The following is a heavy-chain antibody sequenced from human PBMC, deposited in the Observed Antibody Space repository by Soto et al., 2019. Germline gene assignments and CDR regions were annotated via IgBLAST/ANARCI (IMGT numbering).Heavy chain of an antibody. D-gene: IGHD2-2*01. CDR3: VPYCSSTSCPSPYYFDY. V-gene: IGHV1-69*02. J-gene: IGHJ4*02. CDR1: GGTFSSYT. Sequence: AVKASCKASGGTFSSYTISWVRQAPGQGLEWMGRIIPILGIANYAQKFQGRVTITADKSTSTAYMELSSLRSEDTAVYYCVPYCSSTSCPSPYYFDYWGQGTLVSVSS. CDR2: IIPILGIA.